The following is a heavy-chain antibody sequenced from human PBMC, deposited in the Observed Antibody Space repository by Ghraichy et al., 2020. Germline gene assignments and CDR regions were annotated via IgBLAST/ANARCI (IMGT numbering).Heavy chain of an antibody. CDR1: GFTFSSYA. Sequence: GGSLRLSCAASGFTFSSYAMSWVRQAPGKGLEWVSGISGSGGSTYYADSVKGQFTISRDKSRNTLYLQMSSLGAEDTAVYYCTKAAGDQWFFDLWGRGTLVTVSS. CDR3: TKAAGDQWFFDL. V-gene: IGHV3-23*01. J-gene: IGHJ2*01. CDR2: ISGSGGST. D-gene: IGHD7-27*01.